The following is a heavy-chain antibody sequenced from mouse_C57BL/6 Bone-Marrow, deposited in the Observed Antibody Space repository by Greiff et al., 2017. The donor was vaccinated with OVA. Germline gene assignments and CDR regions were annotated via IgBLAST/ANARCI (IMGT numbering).Heavy chain of an antibody. J-gene: IGHJ3*01. CDR3: ARSRGLLLFAY. D-gene: IGHD2-1*01. V-gene: IGHV1-52*01. Sequence: QVQLQQPGAELVRPGSSVKLSCKASGYTFTSYWMHWVKKRPIQGLEWIGNIDPSDSETHYNQKFKDKATLTVDKSSSTAYMQLSSLTSEDSAVYYCARSRGLLLFAYWGQGTLVTVSA. CDR2: IDPSDSET. CDR1: GYTFTSYW.